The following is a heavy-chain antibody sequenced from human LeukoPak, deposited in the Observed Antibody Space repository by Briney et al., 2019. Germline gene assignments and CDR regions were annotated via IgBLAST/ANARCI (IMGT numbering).Heavy chain of an antibody. D-gene: IGHD6-13*01. V-gene: IGHV3-21*01. CDR1: GPSFSSHS. CDR2: ISSSSTYT. CDR3: ASDQQQLVRGRRGYLDF. Sequence: GGSLTLSCAVSGPSFSSHSMNWVRHPQGKGLGWVSSISSSSTYTYYTDSVQGRFTISRDNAKNSLNLQMDRLRAEDTAVYYCASDQQQLVRGRRGYLDFWGRGTLVTVSS. J-gene: IGHJ2*01.